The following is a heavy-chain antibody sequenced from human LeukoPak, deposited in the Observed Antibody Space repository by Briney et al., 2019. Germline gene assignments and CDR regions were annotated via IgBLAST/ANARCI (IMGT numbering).Heavy chain of an antibody. CDR3: ARDKSAAIKDGLRNYYYYYMDV. Sequence: PSETLSLTCTVSGGSISSYYWSWIRQPPGKGLEWIGYIYYSGSTNYNPSLKSRVTISVDTSKNQFSLKLSSVTAADTAVYYCARDKSAAIKDGLRNYYYYYMDVWGKGTTVTVSS. V-gene: IGHV4-59*01. J-gene: IGHJ6*03. CDR2: IYYSGST. CDR1: GGSISSYY. D-gene: IGHD2-2*02.